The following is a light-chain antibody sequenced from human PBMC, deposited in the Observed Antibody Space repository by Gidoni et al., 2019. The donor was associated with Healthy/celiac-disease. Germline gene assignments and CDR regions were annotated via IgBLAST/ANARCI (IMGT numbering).Light chain of an antibody. CDR2: DAS. Sequence: EIVLTQSPATLSLSPGERATLSCRASQSVSSYLAWYQQKPGQAPRRLIYDASNRATGIPARFSGSGSGTDFTLTISSLEPEDFAVYYCQQRSNWPPLFTFGPGTKVEIK. CDR1: QSVSSY. CDR3: QQRSNWPPLFT. J-gene: IGKJ3*01. V-gene: IGKV3-11*01.